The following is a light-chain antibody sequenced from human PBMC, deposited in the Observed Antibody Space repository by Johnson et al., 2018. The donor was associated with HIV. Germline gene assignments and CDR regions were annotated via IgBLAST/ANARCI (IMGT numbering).Light chain of an antibody. V-gene: IGLV1-51*02. CDR1: SSNSGNNY. CDR2: ESN. J-gene: IGLJ1*01. CDR3: GTWDSSLSAYV. Sequence: QSVLTQPPSVSAAPGQKVTISCSGSSSNSGNNYVSWYQQLPGTAPKLLIYESNKRPSGIPDRFSGSKSGTSATLGITGLQTGDEADYYCGTWDSSLSAYVFGKGTKVNVL.